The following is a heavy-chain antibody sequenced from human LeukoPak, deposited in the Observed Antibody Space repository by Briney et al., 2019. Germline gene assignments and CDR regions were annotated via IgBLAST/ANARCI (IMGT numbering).Heavy chain of an antibody. CDR2: ISYDGSNK. V-gene: IGHV3-30*04. CDR1: GFTFSSYA. CDR3: ARGGSDSGYSSPPTDY. D-gene: IGHD6-13*01. J-gene: IGHJ4*02. Sequence: GRSLRLSCAASGFTFSSYAMHWVRQAPGKGLEWVAVISYDGSNKYYADSVKGRFTISRDNSKNTLYLQMNSLRAEDTAVYYCARGGSDSGYSSPPTDYWGQGTLVTVSS.